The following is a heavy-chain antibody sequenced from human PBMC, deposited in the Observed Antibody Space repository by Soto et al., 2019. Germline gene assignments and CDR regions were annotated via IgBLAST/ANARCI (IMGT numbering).Heavy chain of an antibody. CDR1: GGSISSGAYY. Sequence: PSETLCLTCIFSGGSISSGAYYWSWIRQHPGKGLEWIGYIYYSGSTYYNPSLKSRVTISVDTSKNQFSLKLSSVTAADTAVYYCARVNIAVAGTYDYWGKGTLVTVS. CDR3: ARVNIAVAGTYDY. CDR2: IYYSGST. D-gene: IGHD6-19*01. J-gene: IGHJ4*02. V-gene: IGHV4-31*03.